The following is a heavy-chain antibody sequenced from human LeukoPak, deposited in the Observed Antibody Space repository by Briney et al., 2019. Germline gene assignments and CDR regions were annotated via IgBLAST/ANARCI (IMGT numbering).Heavy chain of an antibody. Sequence: GGSLGLSCAASGFTFSSYAMSWVRQAPGKGLEWVSAISGSGGSTYYADSVKGRFTISRDNSKNTLYLQMNSLRAEDTAVYYCAKDLLSSSWYHFDYWGQGTLVTVSS. D-gene: IGHD6-13*01. CDR2: ISGSGGST. CDR3: AKDLLSSSWYHFDY. V-gene: IGHV3-23*01. CDR1: GFTFSSYA. J-gene: IGHJ4*02.